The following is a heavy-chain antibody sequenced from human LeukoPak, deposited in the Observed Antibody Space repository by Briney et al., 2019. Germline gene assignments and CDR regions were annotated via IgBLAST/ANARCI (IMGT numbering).Heavy chain of an antibody. CDR1: GYTFTGYY. D-gene: IGHD3-22*01. CDR2: INPNSGGT. J-gene: IGHJ4*02. V-gene: IGHV1-2*02. CDR3: ARAHPDYYDSSGYLYFN. Sequence: ASVNVSCKASGYTFTGYYMHWVRQAPGQGLEWMGWINPNSGGTNYAQKFQGRVTMTRDTSISTAYMELSRLRSDDTAVYYCARAHPDYYDSSGYLYFNWGQGTLVTVSS.